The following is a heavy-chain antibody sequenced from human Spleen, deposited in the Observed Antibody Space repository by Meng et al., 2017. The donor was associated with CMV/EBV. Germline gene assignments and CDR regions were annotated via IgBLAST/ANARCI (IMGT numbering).Heavy chain of an antibody. D-gene: IGHD7-27*01. V-gene: IGHV3-21*01. CDR3: ASHIWADDY. CDR1: GFTFSSYS. CDR2: ISSSSSYI. J-gene: IGHJ4*02. Sequence: GESLKISCAASGFTFSSYSMNWVRQAPGEGLEWVSSISSSSSYIYYADSVKGRFTISRDNAKNSLYLQMNSLRAEDTAVYYCASHIWADDYWGQGTLVTVSS.